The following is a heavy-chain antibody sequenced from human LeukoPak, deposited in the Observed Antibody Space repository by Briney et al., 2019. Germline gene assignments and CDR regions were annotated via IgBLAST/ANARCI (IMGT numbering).Heavy chain of an antibody. Sequence: GGSLRLSCAASGFTFNNYAMNWVRQAPGKGLEWVSGISGFGGSTYYAPSVKGRLTISRDNFGNMLYLHLDSLRVEDTAIYYCARRSGSSWSSFEYWGQGALVTVSS. J-gene: IGHJ4*02. CDR2: ISGFGGST. CDR3: ARRSGSSWSSFEY. V-gene: IGHV3-23*01. CDR1: GFTFNNYA. D-gene: IGHD6-13*01.